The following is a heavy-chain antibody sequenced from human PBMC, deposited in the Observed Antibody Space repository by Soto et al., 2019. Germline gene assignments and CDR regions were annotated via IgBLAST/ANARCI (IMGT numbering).Heavy chain of an antibody. Sequence: SEPLSLTCTVSCGSISSGDYYWSWIRQPRGKGLDWIGYIYYSGSTYYNPSLKSRITISVDTSKNQFSLKLSSVTAADTAVYYCARALKEYYYDSSPYYYFDYWGQGTLVNVSS. J-gene: IGHJ4*02. CDR1: CGSISSGDYY. CDR3: ARALKEYYYDSSPYYYFDY. V-gene: IGHV4-30-4*01. CDR2: IYYSGST. D-gene: IGHD3-22*01.